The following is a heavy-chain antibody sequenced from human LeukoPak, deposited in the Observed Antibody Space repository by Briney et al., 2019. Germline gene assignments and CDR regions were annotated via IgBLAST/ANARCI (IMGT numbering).Heavy chain of an antibody. J-gene: IGHJ4*02. Sequence: PSETLSLTCTVSGGSISSSSYYWGWIRQPPGKGLEWIGSTYYSGSTYYNPSLKSRVTISVDTSKNQFSLKLSSVTAADTAVYYCARLLGYSSGEYYFDYWGQGTLVTVSS. CDR1: GGSISSSSYY. D-gene: IGHD6-19*01. V-gene: IGHV4-39*01. CDR2: TYYSGST. CDR3: ARLLGYSSGEYYFDY.